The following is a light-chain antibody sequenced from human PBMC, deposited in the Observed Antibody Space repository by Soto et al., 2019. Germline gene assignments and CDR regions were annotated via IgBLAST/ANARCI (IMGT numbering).Light chain of an antibody. J-gene: IGKJ1*01. V-gene: IGKV3-20*01. Sequence: EIVLTQSPGTLSLSPWERATLSCRASQSVGTYLAWYQQKPGQAPRLLIYGAPSRATGIPDRFSGSGSGTDVTLTISRLEPEDFAVYYCQQYGSSPPRTFGQGTKVDIK. CDR1: QSVGTY. CDR2: GAP. CDR3: QQYGSSPPRT.